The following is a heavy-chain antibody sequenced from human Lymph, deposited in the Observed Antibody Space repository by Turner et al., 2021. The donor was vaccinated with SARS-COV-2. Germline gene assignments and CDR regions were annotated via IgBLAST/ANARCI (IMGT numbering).Heavy chain of an antibody. CDR3: ARDSSGSGTLDY. D-gene: IGHD3-10*01. Sequence: QVQLVESGGRVVQPGRSLRLSCAASGFTFNNYPMHWVRQAPGKGLEWVAVIAYDGSNKYYADSVKGRFTISRDNSKNTLYLQMNSLRAEDTAVYYCARDSSGSGTLDYWGQGTLVTVSS. CDR2: IAYDGSNK. CDR1: GFTFNNYP. J-gene: IGHJ4*02. V-gene: IGHV3-30-3*01.